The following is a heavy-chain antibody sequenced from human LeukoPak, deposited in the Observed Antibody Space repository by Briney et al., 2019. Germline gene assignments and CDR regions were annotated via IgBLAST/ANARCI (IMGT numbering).Heavy chain of an antibody. D-gene: IGHD4-17*01. V-gene: IGHV3-64D*06. Sequence: GGSLRLSCSASGFIFSNYGMYWVRQAPGKGLEFVSAISSDGDNTFYADSVKGRFTISRDNSKHTLYLQTSNLRGEDTAVYYFVRVNEYCDRNLYYFGYWGQGTLVTVSS. J-gene: IGHJ4*02. CDR3: VRVNEYCDRNLYYFGY. CDR1: GFIFSNYG. CDR2: ISSDGDNT.